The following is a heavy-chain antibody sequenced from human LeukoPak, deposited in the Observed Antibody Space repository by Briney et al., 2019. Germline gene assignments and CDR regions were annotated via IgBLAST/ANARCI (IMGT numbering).Heavy chain of an antibody. Sequence: QPGGSLRLSCAASGFTFSSCWMSGVRQAPGKGLEWVANIKQDGSDKYYVDSVKGRFTISRDNAKNSLYLQMSSLRAEDTAVYYCARKWTGVDCWGQGTLVTVSS. D-gene: IGHD1-14*01. J-gene: IGHJ4*02. CDR2: IKQDGSDK. CDR1: GFTFSSCW. V-gene: IGHV3-7*01. CDR3: ARKWTGVDC.